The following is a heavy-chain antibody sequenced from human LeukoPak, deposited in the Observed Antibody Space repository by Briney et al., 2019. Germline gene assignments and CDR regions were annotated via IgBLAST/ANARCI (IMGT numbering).Heavy chain of an antibody. V-gene: IGHV3-20*04. CDR3: ARDRGTYYDFWSGYPDY. J-gene: IGHJ4*02. CDR1: GFTFDDYG. Sequence: GGSLRLSCAASGFTFDDYGMSWVRQAPGKGLEWVSGINWNCGSKGYADSVKGRFTISRDKAKNSLYLQMNRLRAEDTALYYCARDRGTYYDFWSGYPDYWGQGTLVTVSS. CDR2: INWNCGSK. D-gene: IGHD3-3*01.